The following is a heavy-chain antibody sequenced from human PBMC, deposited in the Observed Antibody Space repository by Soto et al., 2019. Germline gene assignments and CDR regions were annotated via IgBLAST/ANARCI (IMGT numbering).Heavy chain of an antibody. D-gene: IGHD5-12*01. CDR3: ARVPSGYGEYYYYYMDV. CDR2: TNPNSGNT. J-gene: IGHJ6*03. V-gene: IGHV1-8*01. Sequence: ASVKVSCKASGYTFTSYALHWVRQAPGQRLEWLGWTNPNSGNTGYAQKFQGRVTMTRDTSTSTAYMELSSLRSEDTAVYYCARVPSGYGEYYYYYMDVWGKGTTVTVSS. CDR1: GYTFTSYA.